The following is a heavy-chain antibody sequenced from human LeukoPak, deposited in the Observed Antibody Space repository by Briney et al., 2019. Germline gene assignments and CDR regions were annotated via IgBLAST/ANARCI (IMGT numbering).Heavy chain of an antibody. J-gene: IGHJ4*02. D-gene: IGHD6-6*01. CDR2: ISHTGSKT. V-gene: IGHV3-74*01. CDR1: GFTFSSYW. CDR3: ARGPNSNWSGLDF. Sequence: GRSLRLSCAASGFTFSSYWKHWARHLPGKGLVWVSRISHTGSKTSYADSVKGRFTVSRDNAKNTLYLQVNNLRAEDTAVYYCARGPNSNWSGLDFWGQGTLLTVSS.